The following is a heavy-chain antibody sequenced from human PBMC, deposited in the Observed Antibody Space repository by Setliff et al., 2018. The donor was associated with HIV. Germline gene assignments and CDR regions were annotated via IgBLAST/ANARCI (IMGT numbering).Heavy chain of an antibody. CDR3: ARDRSGTSYAGDDAFDI. Sequence: SETLSLTCAVYGGSFSGYYWRWIRQPPGKGLEWIGEINHSGSTNYNPSLKSRVTISVDTSKNQFSLKLSSVTAADTAIYYCARDRSGTSYAGDDAFDIWGQGTMVTVS. CDR2: INHSGST. J-gene: IGHJ3*02. V-gene: IGHV4-34*01. CDR1: GGSFSGYY. D-gene: IGHD3-3*01.